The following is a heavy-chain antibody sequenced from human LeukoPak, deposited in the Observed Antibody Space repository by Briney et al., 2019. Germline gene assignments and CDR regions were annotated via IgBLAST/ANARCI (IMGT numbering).Heavy chain of an antibody. CDR1: GFIFDDYT. Sequence: PGGSLRLSCAASGFIFDDYTMHWVRQAPGKGLEWVSGITPSGDPTYYADSVKGRFIISRDNSKNTMYLQMNSLRAEDTGVYYCAKDSGWVQFIDWGQGTPVTVSS. CDR2: ITPSGDPT. J-gene: IGHJ4*02. V-gene: IGHV3-23*01. D-gene: IGHD5-18*01. CDR3: AKDSGWVQFID.